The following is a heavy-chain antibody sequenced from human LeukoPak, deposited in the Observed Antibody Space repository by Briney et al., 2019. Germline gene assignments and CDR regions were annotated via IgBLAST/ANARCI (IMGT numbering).Heavy chain of an antibody. CDR1: GYTFTTYW. V-gene: IGHV5-51*01. CDR2: IYPGDSDT. Sequence: GESLKISCRGSGYTFTTYWIGWVRQMPGKGLEWMGVIYPGDSDTRYSPSFQGQVTISADKSISTAYLQWSSLKASDTAMYYCARQQAEQWLVGGDYFDYWGQGTLVTVPS. D-gene: IGHD6-19*01. CDR3: ARQQAEQWLVGGDYFDY. J-gene: IGHJ4*02.